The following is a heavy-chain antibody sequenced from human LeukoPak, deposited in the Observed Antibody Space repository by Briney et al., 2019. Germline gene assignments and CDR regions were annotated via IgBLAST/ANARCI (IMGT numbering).Heavy chain of an antibody. CDR1: GGTFSSYA. CDR3: ASRGVSDRFLEWLTPQGAFDI. J-gene: IGHJ3*02. D-gene: IGHD3-3*01. Sequence: GSSVKVSCKASGGTFSSYAISWVRQAPGQGLEWMGGIIPIFGTANYAQKFQGRVTITADKSTSTAYMELSSLRSEDTAVYYCASRGVSDRFLEWLTPQGAFDIWGQGTMVTVSS. CDR2: IIPIFGTA. V-gene: IGHV1-69*06.